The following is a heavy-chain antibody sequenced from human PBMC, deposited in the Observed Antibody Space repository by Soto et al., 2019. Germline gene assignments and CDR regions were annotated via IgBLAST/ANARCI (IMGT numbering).Heavy chain of an antibody. CDR3: VKSYSSSWYSWFDP. V-gene: IGHV3-64D*08. CDR1: GFTFSSYA. D-gene: IGHD6-13*01. CDR2: ISGDGGST. Sequence: GGSLRLSCSASGFTFSSYAMHWVRQAPGKGLEYVSSISGDGGSTYYADSVKGRFTTSRDNSKNTLDLQVSSLRAEDTALYYCVKSYSSSWYSWFDPWGQGTLVTVSS. J-gene: IGHJ5*02.